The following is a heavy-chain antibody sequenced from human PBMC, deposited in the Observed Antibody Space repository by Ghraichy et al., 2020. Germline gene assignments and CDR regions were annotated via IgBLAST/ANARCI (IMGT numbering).Heavy chain of an antibody. D-gene: IGHD3-3*01. CDR3: ASSSTIFGVDNWFDP. CDR1: GFTFSSYG. V-gene: IGHV3-33*01. J-gene: IGHJ5*02. Sequence: GESLNISCAASGFTFSSYGLHWVRQAPGKGLEWVAVIWYDGSNKYYADSVKGRFTISSDNSKNTLYLQMNSLSAEDTAVYYCASSSTIFGVDNWFDPWGQGTLVTVSS. CDR2: IWYDGSNK.